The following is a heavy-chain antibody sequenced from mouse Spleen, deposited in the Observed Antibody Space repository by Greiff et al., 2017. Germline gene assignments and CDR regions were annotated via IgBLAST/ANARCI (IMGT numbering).Heavy chain of an antibody. CDR3: ARDAGPLDY. CDR1: GFTFSDYY. J-gene: IGHJ2*01. D-gene: IGHD4-1*01. Sequence: EVKLMESEGGLVQPGSSMKLSCTASGFTFSDYYMAWVRQVPEKGLEWVANINYDGSSTYYLDSLKSRFIISRDNAKNILYLQMSSLKSEDTATYYCARDAGPLDYWGQGTTLTVSS. V-gene: IGHV5-16*01. CDR2: INYDGSST.